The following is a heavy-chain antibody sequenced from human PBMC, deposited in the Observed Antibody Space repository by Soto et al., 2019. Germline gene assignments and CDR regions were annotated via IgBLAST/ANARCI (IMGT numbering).Heavy chain of an antibody. CDR3: AKDRIEDIVATITAWDY. Sequence: GGSLRLSCAASGFTFSSYAMSWVRQAPGKGLEWVSAISGSGGSTYYADSVKGRFTISRDNSKNTLYLQTNSLRAEDTAVYYCAKDRIEDIVATITAWDYWGQGTLVTVSS. CDR1: GFTFSSYA. V-gene: IGHV3-23*01. CDR2: ISGSGGST. D-gene: IGHD5-12*01. J-gene: IGHJ4*02.